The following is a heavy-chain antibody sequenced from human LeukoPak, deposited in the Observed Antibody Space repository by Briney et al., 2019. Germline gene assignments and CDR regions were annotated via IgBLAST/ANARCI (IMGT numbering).Heavy chain of an antibody. CDR3: AREEGSSGWWAQYS. V-gene: IGHV4-4*02. D-gene: IGHD6-19*01. CDR1: GGSIVSSDW. J-gene: IGHJ4*02. Sequence: SETLSLTCAVSGGSIVSSDWWSWVRQPPGKGLEWIGEIYHSGITNYNPSLKSRVIISVDKSKNQFSLKLTSVTAADTAVYYCAREEGSSGWWAQYSWGQGALVTVSS. CDR2: IYHSGIT.